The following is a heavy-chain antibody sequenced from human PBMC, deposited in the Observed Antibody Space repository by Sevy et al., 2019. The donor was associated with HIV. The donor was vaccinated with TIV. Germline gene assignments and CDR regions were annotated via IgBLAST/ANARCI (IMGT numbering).Heavy chain of an antibody. CDR3: ATTKDYYDSSGYPFDY. D-gene: IGHD3-22*01. CDR1: GYTLAKFS. V-gene: IGHV1-24*01. Sequence: ASVKVSCKVSGYTLAKFSIHWVRQAPGKGLEWMTSFDPKDGDPGDGKTIYGEKFLGRVTMTEDTSTDTAYMGLNSLRSDDTAVYYCATTKDYYDSSGYPFDYWGQGTLVTVSS. CDR2: FDPKDGDPGDGKT. J-gene: IGHJ4*02.